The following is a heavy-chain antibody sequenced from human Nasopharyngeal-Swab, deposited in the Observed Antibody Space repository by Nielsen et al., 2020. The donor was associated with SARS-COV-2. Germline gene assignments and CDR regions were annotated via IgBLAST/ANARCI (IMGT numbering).Heavy chain of an antibody. D-gene: IGHD6-19*01. CDR3: ARGWGIAVNSWFDP. Sequence: SVKVSCKVSGYTLTEFSMHWVRPAPGKGLEWMGGFDPEDGETIYAQKFQGRVTMTRNTSISTAYMELSSLRSEDTAVYYCARGWGIAVNSWFDPWGQGTLVTVSS. J-gene: IGHJ5*02. CDR1: GYTLTEFS. V-gene: IGHV1-24*01. CDR2: FDPEDGET.